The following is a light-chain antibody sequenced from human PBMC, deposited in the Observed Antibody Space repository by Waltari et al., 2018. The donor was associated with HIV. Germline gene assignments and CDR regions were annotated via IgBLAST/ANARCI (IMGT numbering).Light chain of an antibody. Sequence: EVVMTQSPATLPVSSAGRGTLPCRASQSVDSHLAWYQHKPGQAPRLLIYGASTRATGVPARFRGSGSGTEFILTISSLQSEDFAVYYCQQYKHWPPYTFGQGTKLEIK. J-gene: IGKJ2*01. CDR1: QSVDSH. CDR3: QQYKHWPPYT. CDR2: GAS. V-gene: IGKV3-15*01.